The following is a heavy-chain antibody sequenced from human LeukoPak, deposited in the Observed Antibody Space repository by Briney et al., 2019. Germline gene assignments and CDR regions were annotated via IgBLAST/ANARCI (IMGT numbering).Heavy chain of an antibody. D-gene: IGHD3-22*01. CDR2: ISSSSSYI. CDR3: ASFPVSGGYRLYYYYYYMDV. J-gene: IGHJ6*03. CDR1: GFTFSSYS. Sequence: GGSLRLSCAASGFTFSSYSMNWVRQAPGKGLEWVSSISSSSSYIYYADSVKGRFTISRDNAKNSLYLQMNSLRAEDTAVYYCASFPVSGGYRLYYYYYYMDVWGKGTTVTISS. V-gene: IGHV3-21*04.